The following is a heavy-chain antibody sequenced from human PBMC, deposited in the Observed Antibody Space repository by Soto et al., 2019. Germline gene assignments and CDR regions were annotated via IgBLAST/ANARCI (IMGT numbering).Heavy chain of an antibody. V-gene: IGHV3-9*01. CDR3: AKGVAGWYYFDY. D-gene: IGHD3-3*01. J-gene: IGHJ4*02. Sequence: EVQLVESGGGLVQPGRSLRLSCAASGFTFDDYAMHWVRQAPGKGLEWVSGISWNVGSIAYADSVKGRFTISRDNAKNSLYLQMNSLRAEDTAFYYCAKGVAGWYYFDYWGKGTLVTVSS. CDR1: GFTFDDYA. CDR2: ISWNVGSI.